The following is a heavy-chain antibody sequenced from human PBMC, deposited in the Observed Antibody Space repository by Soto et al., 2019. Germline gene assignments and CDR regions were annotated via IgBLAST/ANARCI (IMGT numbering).Heavy chain of an antibody. CDR2: INHSGST. V-gene: IGHV4-34*01. J-gene: IGHJ6*02. CDR3: ASRNFDWLRCPDV. CDR1: GGSFSGYY. Sequence: PSETLSLTCAVYGGSFSGYYWSWIRQPPGKGLEWIGEINHSGSTNYNPSLKSRVTISVDTSKNQFSLKLSSVTAADTAVYYCASRNFDWLRCPDVWGQGTTVTVSS. D-gene: IGHD3-9*01.